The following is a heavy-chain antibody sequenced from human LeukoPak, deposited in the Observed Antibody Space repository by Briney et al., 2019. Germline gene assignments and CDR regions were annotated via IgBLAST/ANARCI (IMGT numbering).Heavy chain of an antibody. D-gene: IGHD2/OR15-2a*01. Sequence: GGSLRLSCAASGFTFSNYAMHWVRQAPGKGLEWVAVISYDGSTKYYAYSVKGRFTISRDNSKNTLYLQMNSLRAEDTAVYYCAKNYYVDYWGQGTLVTVSS. CDR3: AKNYYVDY. CDR1: GFTFSNYA. V-gene: IGHV3-30*04. J-gene: IGHJ4*02. CDR2: ISYDGSTK.